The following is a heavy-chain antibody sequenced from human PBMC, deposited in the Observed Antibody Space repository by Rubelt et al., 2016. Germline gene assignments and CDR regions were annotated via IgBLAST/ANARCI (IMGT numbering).Heavy chain of an antibody. Sequence: VQLVESGGGLVQPGGSLRLSCAASGFTFSSYGMHWVRQAPGKGLEWVAVIWYDGSNKYYADSVKGRLTISRDNFKNTLYLQRNSLRAEDTAVYYCARGGMGGSTGYFDYWGQGTLVTVSS. V-gene: IGHV3-33*08. J-gene: IGHJ4*02. CDR3: ARGGMGGSTGYFDY. D-gene: IGHD1-26*01. CDR2: IWYDGSNK. CDR1: GFTFSSYG.